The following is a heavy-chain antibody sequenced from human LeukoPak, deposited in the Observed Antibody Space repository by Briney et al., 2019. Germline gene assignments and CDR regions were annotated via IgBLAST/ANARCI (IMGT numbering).Heavy chain of an antibody. Sequence: ASVKVSCKASGYTFTSYGISWVRQAPGQGLEWMGWISAYNGNTNYAQKLQGRVTMTTDTSTSTAYMELRSLRSDDTAVYYCARNVDIVATIKDWFDPWGQGTLVTVFS. V-gene: IGHV1-18*01. D-gene: IGHD5-12*01. CDR2: ISAYNGNT. J-gene: IGHJ5*02. CDR3: ARNVDIVATIKDWFDP. CDR1: GYTFTSYG.